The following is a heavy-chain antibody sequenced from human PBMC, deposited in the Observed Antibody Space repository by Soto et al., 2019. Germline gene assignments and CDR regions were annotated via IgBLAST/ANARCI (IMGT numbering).Heavy chain of an antibody. CDR1: GFTFSDYG. V-gene: IGHV3-30*18. Sequence: QVHLVESGGGVVQPGRSLRLSCSVSGFTFSDYGMHWVRQAPGKGLEWVAVISYAGTHTFVGDSVKGRFTISRDNSKNTLFLQMDSPRPEDTAVYYCAKALGYCSASSCQGYFDYWGQGTLVTVSS. CDR2: ISYAGTHT. D-gene: IGHD2-2*03. J-gene: IGHJ4*02. CDR3: AKALGYCSASSCQGYFDY.